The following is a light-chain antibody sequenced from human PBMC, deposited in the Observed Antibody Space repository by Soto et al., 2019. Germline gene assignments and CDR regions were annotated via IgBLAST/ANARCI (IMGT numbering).Light chain of an antibody. V-gene: IGKV3-20*01. CDR3: QQYGSCGT. Sequence: LMQSKSTQALRAGEEGRFCCRSSQSVSNNYLAWYQQKPGQAPRLLIYGASNRATGIPDRFSGSGPGTDFVCGISSLADEDFRAYSCQQYGSCGTFGEGAKVDIK. CDR1: QSVSNNY. CDR2: GAS. J-gene: IGKJ4*02.